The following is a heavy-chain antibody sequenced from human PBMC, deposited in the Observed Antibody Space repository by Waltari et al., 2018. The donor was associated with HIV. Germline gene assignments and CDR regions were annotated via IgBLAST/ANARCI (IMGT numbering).Heavy chain of an antibody. D-gene: IGHD3-3*01. Sequence: QLQLQESGPGLVKPSETLSLTCPVPGGSISSSRYSWGWIRPPPGQGPDWFGGLTYSGSTYYNPSLKSRVTISVDTSKNQFSLKLSAVTAADTAVYYCARLKQTSSLISRDYDFWSTGGDYFDYWGQGTLVTVSS. CDR1: GGSISSSRYS. CDR2: LTYSGST. V-gene: IGHV4-39*01. CDR3: ARLKQTSSLISRDYDFWSTGGDYFDY. J-gene: IGHJ4*02.